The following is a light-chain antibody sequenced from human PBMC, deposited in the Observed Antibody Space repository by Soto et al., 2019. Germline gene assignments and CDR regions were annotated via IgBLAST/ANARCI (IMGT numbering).Light chain of an antibody. CDR2: DVS. Sequence: QSVLTQPPSASGSPGQSVTISCTGTSSDVGRYNFVSWYQHHPGKAPKLMIYDVSQRPSGVPDRFSGSKSGNTASLTVSGLQAEDEADYYCCSYAGITAVFGTGTKVTVL. CDR3: CSYAGITAV. V-gene: IGLV2-8*01. J-gene: IGLJ1*01. CDR1: SSDVGRYNF.